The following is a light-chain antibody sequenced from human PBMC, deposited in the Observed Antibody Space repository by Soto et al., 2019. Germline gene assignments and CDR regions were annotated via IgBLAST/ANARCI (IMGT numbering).Light chain of an antibody. J-gene: IGKJ5*01. CDR3: QQANSFPIT. CDR1: QSVSSR. V-gene: IGKV3-15*01. Sequence: EIVMTQSPATLSVSPGERVTLSCRASQSVSSRLAWYQQKPGQAPRLLIHGASTRATGFPARFSGSESGTDFTLTISSLQPEDCAIYFCQQANSFPITFGQGTRLEIK. CDR2: GAS.